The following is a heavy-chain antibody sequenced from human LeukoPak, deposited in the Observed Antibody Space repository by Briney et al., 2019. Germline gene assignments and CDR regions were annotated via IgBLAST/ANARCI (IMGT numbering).Heavy chain of an antibody. CDR3: ARTSYDSSGYYYY. CDR1: GGSISSSNW. V-gene: IGHV4-4*02. Sequence: SETLSLTCAVSGGSISSSNWWSWVRQPPGKGLEWIGYIYYSGSTNYNPSLKSRVTISVDTSKNQFSLKLSSVTAADTVVYYCARTSYDSSGYYYYWGQGTLVTVSS. J-gene: IGHJ4*02. CDR2: IYYSGST. D-gene: IGHD3-22*01.